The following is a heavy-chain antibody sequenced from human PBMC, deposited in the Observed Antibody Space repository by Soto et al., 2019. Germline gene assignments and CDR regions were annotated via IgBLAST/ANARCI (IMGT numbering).Heavy chain of an antibody. CDR3: ARARKSAYITGGFDS. CDR2: SSCHGIT. Sequence: SETLSLTCTVSGASVSDYYWAWIRQSPEKGLQYIAYSSCHGITNLNPPLASRINIAIDTSRSQFSLTVTSLPAADTAVYYCARARKSAYITGGFDSWGQGAQVTVSS. V-gene: IGHV4-59*02. CDR1: GASVSDYY. D-gene: IGHD5-18*01. J-gene: IGHJ4*02.